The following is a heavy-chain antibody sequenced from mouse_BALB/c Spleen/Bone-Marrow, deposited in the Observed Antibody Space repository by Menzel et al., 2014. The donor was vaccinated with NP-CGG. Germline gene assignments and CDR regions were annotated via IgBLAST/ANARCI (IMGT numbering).Heavy chain of an antibody. CDR2: ISNGGGST. D-gene: IGHD2-14*01. CDR1: GFTFSDYY. V-gene: IGHV5-12*02. J-gene: IGHJ4*01. Sequence: SGGGLVQPGGSLKLSCATSGFTFSDYYMYWVRQTPEKRLEWVAYISNGGGSTYYPDTVKGRFTISRDNAKNTLYLQMSRLKSEDTAMYYCARHAEVRRDAMDYWGQGTSVTVSS. CDR3: ARHAEVRRDAMDY.